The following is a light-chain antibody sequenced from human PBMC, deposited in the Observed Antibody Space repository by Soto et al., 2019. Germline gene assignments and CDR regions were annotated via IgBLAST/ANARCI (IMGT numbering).Light chain of an antibody. CDR3: QQVNNYPFT. V-gene: IGKV1-9*01. J-gene: IGKJ5*01. Sequence: IQLTQSPSSLSASVGDSFTITCLASQGISRFLAWYQQKPGKAPELLIYAASSLQSGVPSRFSGSGSGTDFTLTISSLQPEDFATYYCQQVNNYPFTFGQGTRLEI. CDR1: QGISRF. CDR2: AAS.